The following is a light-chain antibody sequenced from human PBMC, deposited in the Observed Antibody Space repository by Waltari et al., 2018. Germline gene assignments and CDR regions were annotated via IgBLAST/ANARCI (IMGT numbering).Light chain of an antibody. CDR1: RSNTGTTY. Sequence: QSVLAQPPSLSGPPAQRVTISSSGSRSNTGTTYVFWYQQFPGRAPKLLIYLDDHRPSGVPDRFSASKSGSSASLTISGLRPEDEADYHCAGWDDSLTGVVFGGGTKLTV. CDR3: AGWDDSLTGVV. J-gene: IGLJ2*01. V-gene: IGLV1-47*01. CDR2: LDD.